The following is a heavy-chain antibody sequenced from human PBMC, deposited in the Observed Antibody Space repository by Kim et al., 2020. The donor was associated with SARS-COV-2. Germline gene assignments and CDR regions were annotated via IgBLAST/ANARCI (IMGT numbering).Heavy chain of an antibody. V-gene: IGHV3-74*01. D-gene: IGHD6-19*01. CDR3: SEVDGY. J-gene: IGHJ4*01. CDR1: GFTFSRCW. Sequence: GGSLRLSCAASGFTFSRCWMHWVRQAPGKGLVWVSSINSDGSITTYADSVMGRFTISRDNAKSTLYLQMSSLRVEDTDVYYCSEVDGYWGDGSVDTVS. CDR2: INSDGSIT.